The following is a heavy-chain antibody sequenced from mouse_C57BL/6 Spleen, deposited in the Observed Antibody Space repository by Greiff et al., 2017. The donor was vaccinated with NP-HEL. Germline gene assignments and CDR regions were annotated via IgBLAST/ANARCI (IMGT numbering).Heavy chain of an antibody. Sequence: EVKLMESGEGLVKPGGSLKLSCAASGFTFSSYAMSWVRQTPEKRLEWVAYISSGGDYIYYADTVKGRFTISRDNARNTLYLQMSSLKSEDTAMYYCTREEGVVAFYWYFDVWGTGTTVTVSS. J-gene: IGHJ1*03. V-gene: IGHV5-9-1*02. D-gene: IGHD1-1*01. CDR1: GFTFSSYA. CDR3: TREEGVVAFYWYFDV. CDR2: ISSGGDYI.